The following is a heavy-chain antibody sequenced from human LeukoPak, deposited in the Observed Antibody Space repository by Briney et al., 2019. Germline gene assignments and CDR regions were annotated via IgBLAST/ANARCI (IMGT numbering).Heavy chain of an antibody. CDR3: AREAAYCGGDCYSDDAFDI. J-gene: IGHJ3*02. V-gene: IGHV4-59*01. D-gene: IGHD2-21*02. CDR1: GGSISSYY. Sequence: SETLSLTCTVSGGSISSYYWSWIRQPPGKGLEWIGYIYYSGSTNYNPSLKSRVTISVDTSKNQFSLKLSSVTAADTAVYYCAREAAYCGGDCYSDDAFDIWGQGTMVTASS. CDR2: IYYSGST.